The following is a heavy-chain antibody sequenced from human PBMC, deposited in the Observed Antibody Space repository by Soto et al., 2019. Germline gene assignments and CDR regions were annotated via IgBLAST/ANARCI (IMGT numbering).Heavy chain of an antibody. CDR2: IYYSGST. J-gene: IGHJ4*02. V-gene: IGHV4-31*03. D-gene: IGHD3-10*01. CDR3: ARGAGSGSPTVDY. Sequence: PSETLSLTCTVSGGSVSSCGYYWSWIRHHPGKGLEWIGYIYYSGSTYYNPSLKSRVTISVDTSKNQFSLKLSSVTAADTAVYYCARGAGSGSPTVDYWGQGTLVTVSS. CDR1: GGSVSSCGYY.